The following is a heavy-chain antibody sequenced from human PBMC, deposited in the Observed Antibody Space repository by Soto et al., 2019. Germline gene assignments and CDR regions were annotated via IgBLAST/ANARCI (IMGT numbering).Heavy chain of an antibody. CDR2: INSSGST. CDR1: GGSFGSSAYY. V-gene: IGHV4-39*01. CDR3: SRRPPEGFGS. Sequence: SLTPGVSGGSFGSSAYYWGWIRQAPGKGLEWIGSINSSGSTYYSPSLKSRVTISVDTSRNQFSLKLSSLTAADTALYYCSRRPPEGFGSWGRGTLVIVSS. J-gene: IGHJ5*01.